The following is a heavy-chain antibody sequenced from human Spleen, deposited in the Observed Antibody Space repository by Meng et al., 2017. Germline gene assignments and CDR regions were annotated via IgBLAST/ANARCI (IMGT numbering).Heavy chain of an antibody. CDR1: GGSISNYY. D-gene: IGHD1-26*01. CDR2: IHNSGNS. Sequence: SETLSLTCTVSGGSISNYYWSWVRQPAGKGLEWIGRIHNSGNSNYNPSLKSRVTMSVDTSKKQISLQMASVTAADTAVYYCARVYGRLAFDIWGQGTMVTVSS. V-gene: IGHV4-4*07. J-gene: IGHJ3*02. CDR3: ARVYGRLAFDI.